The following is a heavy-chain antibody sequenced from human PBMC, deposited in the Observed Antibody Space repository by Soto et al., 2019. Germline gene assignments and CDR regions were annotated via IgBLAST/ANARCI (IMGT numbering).Heavy chain of an antibody. J-gene: IGHJ6*02. CDR2: IDPSDSYT. D-gene: IGHD3-9*01. V-gene: IGHV5-10-1*01. Sequence: GESLKISCKGSGYSFTSYWISWVRQMPGKGLEWMGRIDPSDSYTNYSPSFQGHVTISADKSISTAYLQWSSLKASDTAMYYCARHSRSTYYDILTYYYGMDVWGQGTTVTVSS. CDR1: GYSFTSYW. CDR3: ARHSRSTYYDILTYYYGMDV.